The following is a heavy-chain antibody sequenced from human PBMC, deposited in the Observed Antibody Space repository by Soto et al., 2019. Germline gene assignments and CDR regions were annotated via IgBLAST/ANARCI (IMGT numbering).Heavy chain of an antibody. V-gene: IGHV4-30-2*01. CDR3: ARASTAVTTLDY. J-gene: IGHJ4*02. D-gene: IGHD4-17*01. CDR2: IYHSGST. Sequence: QLQLQESGSGLVKPSQTLSLTCAVSGGSISSGGYSWSWIRQPPGKGLEWIGYIYHSGSTYYNPSLKRRVTIAGDRSKTQFSLKLSSVTAADTAVSYCARASTAVTTLDYWGQGTLVTVSS. CDR1: GGSISSGGYS.